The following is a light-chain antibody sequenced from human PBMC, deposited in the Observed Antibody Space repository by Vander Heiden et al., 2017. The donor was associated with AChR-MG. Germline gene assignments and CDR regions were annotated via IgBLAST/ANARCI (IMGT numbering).Light chain of an antibody. CDR2: TAS. CDR1: QSIASY. CDR3: QQGVTAPWT. J-gene: IGKJ1*01. Sequence: GDRVTITCRATQSIASYLIWYQQKPGKAPNLLIYTASSLESGVPSRFSGSASATDFTLTISILQPEDFATYYCQQGVTAPWTFGQGTKVEIK. V-gene: IGKV1-39*01.